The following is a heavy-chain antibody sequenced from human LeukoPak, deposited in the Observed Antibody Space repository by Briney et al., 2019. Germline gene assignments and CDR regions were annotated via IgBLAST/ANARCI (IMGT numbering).Heavy chain of an antibody. CDR1: GGTFSSYA. D-gene: IGHD1-26*01. Sequence: SVKVSCKASGGTFSSYAISWVRQAPGQGLEWMGGIIPIFGTANYAQKFQGRVTITADESTSTAYMELSSLRSEDTAVYYCARGGSYYRFPPDDAFDIWGQGTMVTVSS. J-gene: IGHJ3*02. V-gene: IGHV1-69*13. CDR2: IIPIFGTA. CDR3: ARGGSYYRFPPDDAFDI.